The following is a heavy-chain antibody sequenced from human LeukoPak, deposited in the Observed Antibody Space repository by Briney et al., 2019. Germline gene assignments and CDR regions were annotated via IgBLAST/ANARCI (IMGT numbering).Heavy chain of an antibody. CDR1: GFTFSSYW. J-gene: IGHJ4*02. V-gene: IGHV3-7*03. CDR2: IKQDGSEK. CDR3: AKDPSTLTLTDDY. Sequence: GGSLRLSCAASGFTFSSYWMSWVRQAPGKGLEWVANIKQDGSEKYYVDSVKGRFTISRDNAKNSLYLQMNSLRAEDTAVYHCAKDPSTLTLTDDYWGQGTLVTVSS.